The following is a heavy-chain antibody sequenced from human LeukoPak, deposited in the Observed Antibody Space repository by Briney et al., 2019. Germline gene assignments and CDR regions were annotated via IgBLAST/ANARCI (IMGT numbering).Heavy chain of an antibody. D-gene: IGHD2-15*01. CDR3: AKIRLEESATGY. Sequence: GGSLRLSCAASGFTFDDYAMHWVRQAPGKGLEWVSAIGGSGATTYYADSVRGRFTISRDNSKNTMYLQMSSLRAEDTAVYYCAKIRLEESATGYWGQGTLVTVSS. V-gene: IGHV3-23*01. CDR2: IGGSGATT. J-gene: IGHJ4*02. CDR1: GFTFDDYA.